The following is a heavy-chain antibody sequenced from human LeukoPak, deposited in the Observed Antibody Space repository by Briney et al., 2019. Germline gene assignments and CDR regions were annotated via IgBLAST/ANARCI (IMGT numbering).Heavy chain of an antibody. V-gene: IGHV4-59*13. CDR3: ARVNSGSYFYYYYYYMDV. D-gene: IGHD1-26*01. CDR1: GGSISSYY. J-gene: IGHJ6*03. Sequence: SETLSLTCTVSGGSISSYYWSWIRQPPGKGLEWIGYIYYSGSTNYNPSLKSRVAISVDTSKNQFSLKLSSVTAADTAVYYCARVNSGSYFYYYYYYMDVWGKGTTVTVSS. CDR2: IYYSGST.